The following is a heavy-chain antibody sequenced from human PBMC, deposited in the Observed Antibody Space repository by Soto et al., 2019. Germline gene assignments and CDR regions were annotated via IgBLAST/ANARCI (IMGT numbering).Heavy chain of an antibody. CDR2: IYYSGST. V-gene: IGHV4-39*01. CDR3: ARHNMHYGDYEPFDY. CDR1: GGSISSSSYY. J-gene: IGHJ4*02. D-gene: IGHD4-17*01. Sequence: QLQLQESGPGLVKPSETLSLTCTVSGGSISSSSYYWGWIRQPPGKGLEWIGSIYYSGSTYYNPSLKSRVTISVDTSKNQFSLKLSSVTAADTAVYYCARHNMHYGDYEPFDYWGQGTLVTVSS.